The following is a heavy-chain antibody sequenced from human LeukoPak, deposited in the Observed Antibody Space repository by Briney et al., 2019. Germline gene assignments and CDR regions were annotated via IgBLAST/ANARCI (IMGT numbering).Heavy chain of an antibody. V-gene: IGHV3-33*06. CDR3: AKDAWGPVVYYFDY. CDR1: GFTFSSYG. Sequence: GGSLRLSCAASGFTFSSYGMHWVRQAPGKGLEWVAVIWYDGSNKYYADSVKGRFTISRDNSKNTLYLQMNSLRAEDTAVYYCAKDAWGPVVYYFDYWGQGTLVTVSS. J-gene: IGHJ4*02. CDR2: IWYDGSNK. D-gene: IGHD2-15*01.